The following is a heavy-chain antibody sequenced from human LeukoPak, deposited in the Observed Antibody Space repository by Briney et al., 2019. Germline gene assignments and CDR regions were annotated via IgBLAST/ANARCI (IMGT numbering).Heavy chain of an antibody. Sequence: PSETLSLTCTVSGGSVSSGGYSWASIRQPQGKGLGLIGTLHSSGSTNYGSSLKSRVSMSADSSKNQFSLRLTSLTAADTAVYFCARRSSGWPNNWFDSWGQGTLVTVSS. CDR1: GGSVSSGGYS. V-gene: IGHV4-39*07. D-gene: IGHD6-19*01. CDR2: LHSSGST. CDR3: ARRSSGWPNNWFDS. J-gene: IGHJ5*01.